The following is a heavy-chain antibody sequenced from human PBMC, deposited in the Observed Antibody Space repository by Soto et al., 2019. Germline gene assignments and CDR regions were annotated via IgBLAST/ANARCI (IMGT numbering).Heavy chain of an antibody. CDR2: ISAYNGNT. CDR3: ARDSGYDYGGYFDY. J-gene: IGHJ4*02. Sequence: ASVKVSCKACGYTFTSYGISWVRQAPGQGLEWMGWISAYNGNTNYAQKLQGRVTMTTDTSTSTAYMELRSLRSDDTAVYYCARDSGYDYGGYFDYWGQGTLVTVSS. V-gene: IGHV1-18*01. CDR1: GYTFTSYG. D-gene: IGHD5-12*01.